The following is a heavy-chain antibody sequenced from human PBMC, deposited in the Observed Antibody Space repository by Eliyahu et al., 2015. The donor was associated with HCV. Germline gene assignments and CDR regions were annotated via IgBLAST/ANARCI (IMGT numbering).Heavy chain of an antibody. V-gene: IGHV4-38-2*02. Sequence: QVQLQESGPGLVKPSEXLSLTCXVSXYYLNRGFYWGWIRQPPGKGLEWVGSIYXDGNTYYNPSLTSRVTMSVDTSKNQLSLRLSSLTAADTAFYYCARVDYGEYGSDYWGQGILVTVSS. CDR2: IYXDGNT. CDR3: ARVDYGEYGSDY. CDR1: XYYLNRGFY. J-gene: IGHJ4*02. D-gene: IGHD4-17*01.